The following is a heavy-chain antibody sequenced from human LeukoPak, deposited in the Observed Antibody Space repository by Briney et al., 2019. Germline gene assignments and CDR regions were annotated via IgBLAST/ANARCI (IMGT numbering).Heavy chain of an antibody. CDR3: ARDPPAVRTNTYA. J-gene: IGHJ5*02. CDR1: GFTVSNNY. V-gene: IGHV3-66*01. CDR2: IYSGGDT. Sequence: GGFLRLSCAASGFTVSNNYMNWVRQAPGKGLEWVSLIYSGGDTHYADSVKGRFTISRDSSKNTLYLQMNSLRAEDTAVYYCARDPPAVRTNTYAWGQGTLVTVSS. D-gene: IGHD4/OR15-4a*01.